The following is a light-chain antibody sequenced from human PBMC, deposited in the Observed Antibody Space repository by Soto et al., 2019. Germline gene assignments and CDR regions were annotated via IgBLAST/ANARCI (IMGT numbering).Light chain of an antibody. J-gene: IGLJ1*01. CDR1: SSDIGGYYY. V-gene: IGLV2-14*01. CDR3: TSYTSSSTFYV. Sequence: QSALTQPASVSGSPGQSITISCTGTSSDIGGYYYVSWYQHHPGKAPKLMIYQVSNRPSGVSNRFSGSKSGNTASLTISGLXAEDEADYYCTSYTSSSTFYVFGTGTKVTVL. CDR2: QVS.